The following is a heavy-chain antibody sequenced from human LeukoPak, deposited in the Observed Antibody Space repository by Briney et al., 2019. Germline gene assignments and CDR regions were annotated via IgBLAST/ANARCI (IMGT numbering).Heavy chain of an antibody. Sequence: PSQTLSLTCIVSGGSISSGGYYWSWIRQHPGKGLEWIGYIYYSGSTYYNPSLKSRVTISVDTSKNQFSLKLSSVTAADTAVYYCARDRLGFDWYFDLWGRGTLVTVSS. CDR1: GGSISSGGYY. J-gene: IGHJ2*01. V-gene: IGHV4-31*03. CDR3: ARDRLGFDWYFDL. D-gene: IGHD3-10*01. CDR2: IYYSGST.